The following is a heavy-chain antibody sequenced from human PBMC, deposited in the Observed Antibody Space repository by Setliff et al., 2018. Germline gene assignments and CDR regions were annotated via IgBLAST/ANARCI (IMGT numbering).Heavy chain of an antibody. CDR1: GGTFSSYA. J-gene: IGHJ6*02. V-gene: IGHV1-69*13. CDR2: IIPIFGTA. Sequence: RASVKVSCKASGGTFSSYAISWVRQAPGQGLEWMGGIIPIFGTANYAQKFQGRVTITADESTSTAYMELSSLRSEDTAVYYCARDSRGLVPAAIEGSYYYYGMDVWGQGTTVTVS. CDR3: ARDSRGLVPAAIEGSYYYYGMDV. D-gene: IGHD2-2*02.